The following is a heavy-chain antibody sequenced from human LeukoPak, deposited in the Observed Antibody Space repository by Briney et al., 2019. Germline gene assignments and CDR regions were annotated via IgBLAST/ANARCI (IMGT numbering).Heavy chain of an antibody. CDR3: ARSPVRSSALGY. CDR1: GYTFTGYY. V-gene: IGHV1-2*02. Sequence: ASVKVCCKASGYTFTGYYMHWVRQAPGQGLGWMGWINPNSGGTNYAQKFPGRVTMTRDTSISTAYMELSRLRSDGTAVYCCARSPVRSSALGYWGQGTLVTVSS. D-gene: IGHD3-10*01. J-gene: IGHJ4*02. CDR2: INPNSGGT.